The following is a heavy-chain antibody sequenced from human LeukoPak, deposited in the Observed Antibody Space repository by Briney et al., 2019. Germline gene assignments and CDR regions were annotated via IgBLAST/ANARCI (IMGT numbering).Heavy chain of an antibody. CDR1: GGSISSTSYY. D-gene: IGHD3-3*01. CDR2: IYYDGST. CDR3: ARAGDYDFWSGYAFDY. J-gene: IGHJ4*02. V-gene: IGHV4-39*07. Sequence: SETLSLTCTVSGGSISSTSYYWGWIRQPPGKGLEWIGSIYYDGSTYHNPPLKSRVTISVDTSKNQFSLKLSSVTAADTAVYYCARAGDYDFWSGYAFDYWGQGTLVTVSS.